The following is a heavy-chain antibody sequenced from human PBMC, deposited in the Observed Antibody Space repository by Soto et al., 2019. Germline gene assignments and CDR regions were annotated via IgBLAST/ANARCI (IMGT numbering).Heavy chain of an antibody. V-gene: IGHV3-23*01. CDR3: ARTRTAFYRYYFDS. D-gene: IGHD2-21*02. Sequence: LRLSCSTSGFTLKDCAISWVRQAPGKGLEWVSGISGSGGATYYTDSVEGRFTISKDFSKNTVSLQMTGLRVDDTAVYYCARTRTAFYRYYFDSWGQGALVTVSS. CDR2: ISGSGGAT. J-gene: IGHJ4*02. CDR1: GFTLKDCA.